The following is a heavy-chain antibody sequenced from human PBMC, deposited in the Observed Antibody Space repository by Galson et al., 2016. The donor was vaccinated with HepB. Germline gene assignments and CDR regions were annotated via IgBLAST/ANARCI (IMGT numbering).Heavy chain of an antibody. J-gene: IGHJ4*02. D-gene: IGHD3-10*01. CDR3: AGGYYGSGSYYAY. V-gene: IGHV3-23*01. CDR1: GLTFRSYA. Sequence: SLRLSCAASGLTFRSYAFSWLRQAPGKGLEWVSVNASGDITYYAHSVKGRFTISRDNSKNTLYLQMNSLRAEDTAVYYCAGGYYGSGSYYAYWGQGTLVTVSS. CDR2: NASGDIT.